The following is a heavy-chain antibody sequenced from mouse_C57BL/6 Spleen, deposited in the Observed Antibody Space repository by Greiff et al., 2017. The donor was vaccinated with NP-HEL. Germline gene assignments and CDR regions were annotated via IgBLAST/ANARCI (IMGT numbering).Heavy chain of an antibody. Sequence: EVKVVESGGGLVKPGGSLKLSCAASGFTFSDYGMHWVRQAPEKGLEWVAYISSGSSTIYYADTVKGRFTISRDNAKNTLFLQMTSLRSEDTAMYYCARDYSNYLSWFAYWGQGTLVTVSA. J-gene: IGHJ3*01. V-gene: IGHV5-17*01. CDR3: ARDYSNYLSWFAY. CDR2: ISSGSSTI. CDR1: GFTFSDYG. D-gene: IGHD2-5*01.